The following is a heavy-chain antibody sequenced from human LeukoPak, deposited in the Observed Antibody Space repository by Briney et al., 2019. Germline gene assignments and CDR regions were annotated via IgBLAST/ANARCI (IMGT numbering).Heavy chain of an antibody. V-gene: IGHV4-39*01. D-gene: IGHD6-19*01. J-gene: IGHJ4*02. CDR2: IFYSGAT. Sequence: SETLSLTCTVSGDSISINYNWGRIRPPPGKGLEWIGSIFYSGATYYSPSLKSRVTISVDTSKNQFSLKLSSMTAADTAVYYCVRHRQWLLFPDYWGQGTLVTVSS. CDR1: GDSISINYN. CDR3: VRHRQWLLFPDY.